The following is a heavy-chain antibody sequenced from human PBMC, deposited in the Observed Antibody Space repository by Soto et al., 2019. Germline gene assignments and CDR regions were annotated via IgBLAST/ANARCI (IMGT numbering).Heavy chain of an antibody. Sequence: PSETMCLTCTVSGGSIRGYDWSWIRQPPGKGLEWIGYIYYSGSTNYNPSLKSRVTISVDTSKNQFSLKLSSVTAADTAVYYCARRWGGTFDYWGQGTLVTVSS. CDR3: ARRWGGTFDY. D-gene: IGHD2-21*01. CDR2: IYYSGST. V-gene: IGHV4-59*01. CDR1: GGSIRGYD. J-gene: IGHJ4*02.